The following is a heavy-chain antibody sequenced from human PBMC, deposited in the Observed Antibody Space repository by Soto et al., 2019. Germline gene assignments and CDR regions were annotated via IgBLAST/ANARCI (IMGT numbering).Heavy chain of an antibody. CDR2: ISGSGGST. J-gene: IGHJ3*02. CDR1: GFTFSSYA. Sequence: EVQLLESGGGLVQPGGSLRLSCAASGFTFSSYAMSWVRQAPGKGLEWVSAISGSGGSTYYADSVKGRFTISRDNSKNTLYLQMNSLSAEDTAVYYCATGRGYCSSTSCGAFDIWGQGTMVTVSS. V-gene: IGHV3-23*01. D-gene: IGHD2-2*01. CDR3: ATGRGYCSSTSCGAFDI.